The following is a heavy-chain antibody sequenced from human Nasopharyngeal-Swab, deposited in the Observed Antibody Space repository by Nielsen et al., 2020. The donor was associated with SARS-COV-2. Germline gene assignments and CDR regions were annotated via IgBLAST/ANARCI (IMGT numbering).Heavy chain of an antibody. Sequence: GGSLRLSCAASGFTFSDSAIHWVRQASGKGLEWVGRIRSKGNTYATAYSASVEGRFIIFRDDPTNTAYLQMNSLKTEDTAMYHCARQTIYSFGWFDSWGQGNLVTVSS. CDR2: IRSKGNTYAT. CDR1: GFTFSDSA. J-gene: IGHJ5*01. V-gene: IGHV3-73*01. CDR3: ARQTIYSFGWFDS. D-gene: IGHD3-3*01.